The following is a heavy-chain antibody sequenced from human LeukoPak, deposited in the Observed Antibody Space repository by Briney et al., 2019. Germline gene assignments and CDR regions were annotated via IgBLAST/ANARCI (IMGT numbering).Heavy chain of an antibody. CDR1: RFTFSSYW. V-gene: IGHV3-7*03. D-gene: IGHD6-19*01. J-gene: IGHJ4*02. Sequence: GGSLRLSCAASRFTFSSYWMSWVRQAPGKGLEWVANIKQDGSEKYYVDSVKGRFTISRDNAKNSLYLQMNSLRAEDTAVYYCARVRAVAGRQENFDYWGQGTLVTVSS. CDR2: IKQDGSEK. CDR3: ARVRAVAGRQENFDY.